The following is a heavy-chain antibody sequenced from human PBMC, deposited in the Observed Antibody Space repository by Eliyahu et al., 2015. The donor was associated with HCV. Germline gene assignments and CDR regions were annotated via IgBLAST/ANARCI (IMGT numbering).Heavy chain of an antibody. J-gene: IGHJ6*03. Sequence: EVQLVESGGGLVKPGGSLRLSCAASGFTFSSXSMNWVRQAPGKGLGWVSSISSSSSYIYYADSVKGRFTISRDNAKNSLYLQMNSLRAEDTAVYYCARETRDWNYNYYYYMDVWGKGTTVTVSS. D-gene: IGHD1-1*01. V-gene: IGHV3-21*01. CDR3: ARETRDWNYNYYYYMDV. CDR1: GFTFSSXS. CDR2: ISSSSSYI.